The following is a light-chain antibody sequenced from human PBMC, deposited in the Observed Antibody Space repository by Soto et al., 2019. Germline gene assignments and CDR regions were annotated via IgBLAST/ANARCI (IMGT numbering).Light chain of an antibody. CDR3: QQYGSSGT. V-gene: IGKV3-20*01. Sequence: IVLTQSPSALYLSPGERATLSCRARKSVSNNYLAWYQQKPGQAPRLLIYGASNRATGIPDRFSGSGSGTDFTLTISRLEPEDFAVYYWQQYGSSGTFGQGTKVDSK. CDR1: KSVSNNY. J-gene: IGKJ1*01. CDR2: GAS.